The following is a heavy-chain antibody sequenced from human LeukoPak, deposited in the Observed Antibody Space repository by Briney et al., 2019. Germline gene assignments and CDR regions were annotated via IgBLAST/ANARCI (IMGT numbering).Heavy chain of an antibody. CDR1: GFTFSSYA. D-gene: IGHD4-11*01. J-gene: IGHJ4*02. CDR2: ISGSGGST. V-gene: IGHV3-23*01. CDR3: AKDLPQTTVTTLGPFDY. Sequence: GGSLRLSCAASGFTFSSYAMSWVRQAPGKGLEWVSAISGSGGSTYYADFVKGRFTISRDNSKNTLYLQMNSLRAEDTAVYYCAKDLPQTTVTTLGPFDYWGQGTLVTVSS.